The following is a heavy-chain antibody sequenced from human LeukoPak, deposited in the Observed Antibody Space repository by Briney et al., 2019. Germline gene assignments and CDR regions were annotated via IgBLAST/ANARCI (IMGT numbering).Heavy chain of an antibody. CDR3: AKDGGFWSGYGPPYFDY. J-gene: IGHJ4*02. V-gene: IGHV3-11*04. D-gene: IGHD3-3*01. CDR2: ISSSGSTI. Sequence: PGGSLRLSCAASGFTFSDYYMSWIRQAPGKGLEWVSYISSSGSTIYYADSVKGRFTISRDNAKNSLYLQVNSLAEDTAVYYCAKDGGFWSGYGPPYFDYWGQGNLVTVSS. CDR1: GFTFSDYY.